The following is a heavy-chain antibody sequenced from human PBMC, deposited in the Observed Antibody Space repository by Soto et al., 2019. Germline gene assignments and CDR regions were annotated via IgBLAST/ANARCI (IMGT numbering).Heavy chain of an antibody. CDR1: GYSFTSYW. V-gene: IGHV5-51*01. Sequence: PGESLKISCKGSGYSFTSYWIGWVRQMPGKSLEWMGIIYPGDSDTRYSPSFQGQVTISADKSISTAYLQWSSLKASDTAMYYCARIVAAAGTDYYYYMDVWGKGTTVTVSS. D-gene: IGHD6-13*01. CDR2: IYPGDSDT. J-gene: IGHJ6*03. CDR3: ARIVAAAGTDYYYYMDV.